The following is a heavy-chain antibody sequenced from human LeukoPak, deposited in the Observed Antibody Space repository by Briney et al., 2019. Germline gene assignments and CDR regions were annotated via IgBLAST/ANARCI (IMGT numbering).Heavy chain of an antibody. Sequence: SSETLSLTCTVSGGSISSSSYYWGWIRQPPGKGLEWIGSIYYSGSTYYNPSLKSRVTISVDTSKNQFSLKLSSVTAADTAVYYCARASGSYHFDYWGQGTLVTVSS. D-gene: IGHD1-26*01. J-gene: IGHJ4*02. CDR2: IYYSGST. CDR1: GGSISSSSYY. V-gene: IGHV4-39*01. CDR3: ARASGSYHFDY.